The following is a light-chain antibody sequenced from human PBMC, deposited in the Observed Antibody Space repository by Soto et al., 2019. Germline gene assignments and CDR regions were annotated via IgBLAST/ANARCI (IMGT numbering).Light chain of an antibody. CDR2: DVS. J-gene: IGLJ1*01. CDR3: CSYAGTYTYV. CDR1: SSDVGSYDY. Sequence: QSALTQPRSVSGSPGQSVTISCTGTSSDVGSYDYVSWYQQHPGKAPNLMIYDVSKRPSGVPDRFSGSKSGNTASLTISGLQAEDEADYYCCSYAGTYTYVFGIGTKVTVL. V-gene: IGLV2-11*01.